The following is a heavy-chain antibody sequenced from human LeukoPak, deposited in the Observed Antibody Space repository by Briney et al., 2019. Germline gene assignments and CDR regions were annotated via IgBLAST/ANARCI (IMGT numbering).Heavy chain of an antibody. J-gene: IGHJ4*02. D-gene: IGHD6-19*01. CDR3: ARSDASGWKDF. V-gene: IGHV1-2*02. Sequence: GASVKVSCKASGYTFTDYYMHWVRQAPGRELEWVGWINSNSGGTNYAQKFQGRVTMTRDTSISAAYMELSRLTSDDAAVYYCARSDASGWKDFWGQGTLVTVSS. CDR2: INSNSGGT. CDR1: GYTFTDYY.